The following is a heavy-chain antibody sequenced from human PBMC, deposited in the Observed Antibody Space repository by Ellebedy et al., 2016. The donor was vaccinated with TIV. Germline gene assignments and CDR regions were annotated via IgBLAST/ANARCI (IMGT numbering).Heavy chain of an antibody. V-gene: IGHV1-46*01. D-gene: IGHD5-24*01. CDR2: INPGGGGRT. CDR3: ARGDSYHGSPTDA. CDR1: GYTFTTYY. J-gene: IGHJ5*02. Sequence: ASVKVSCXASGYTFTTYYMHWVRQTPGQGLEWMGIINPGGGGRTTYAQKFQGRVTMTRDTSTSTVYMELSSLRSEDTALYYCARGDSYHGSPTDAWGQGTLVTVSS.